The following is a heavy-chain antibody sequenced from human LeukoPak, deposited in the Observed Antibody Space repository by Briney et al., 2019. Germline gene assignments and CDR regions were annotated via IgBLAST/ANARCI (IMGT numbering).Heavy chain of an antibody. CDR3: ARDVISYSSSSFVDY. Sequence: ASVKVSCKTSGYTFTGHYVHWVRQAPGQGLEWMAWISPSSGGTKYARKFQGRVTVTRNSSISTAYMELSSLTSDDTAVYYCARDVISYSSSSFVDYWGQGTLVTVSS. V-gene: IGHV1-2*02. J-gene: IGHJ4*02. CDR2: ISPSSGGT. CDR1: GYTFTGHY. D-gene: IGHD6-6*01.